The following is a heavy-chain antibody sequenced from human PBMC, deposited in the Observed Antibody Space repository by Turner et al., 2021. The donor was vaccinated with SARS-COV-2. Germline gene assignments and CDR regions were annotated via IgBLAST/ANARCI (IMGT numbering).Heavy chain of an antibody. CDR1: GGSISSYY. Sequence: QVQLQESGPGLVKPSATTSLTCTVSGGSISSYYWSWIRQPPGKGLEWNGYIYYSGSTNNNPSLKSRVTISVDTSKKQFSLKLSSVTAADTAVDYCAVHQYYDSSGYQVGEDYWGQGTLVTVSS. CDR2: IYYSGST. V-gene: IGHV4-59*08. D-gene: IGHD3-22*01. CDR3: AVHQYYDSSGYQVGEDY. J-gene: IGHJ4*02.